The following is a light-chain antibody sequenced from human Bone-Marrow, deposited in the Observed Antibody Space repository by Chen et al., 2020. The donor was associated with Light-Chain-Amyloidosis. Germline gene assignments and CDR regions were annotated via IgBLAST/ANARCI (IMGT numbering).Light chain of an antibody. CDR1: QSVSSN. Sequence: EIVMTQSPATLSVSPGERATLSCRASQSVSSNSAWYQQKPGQAPRLLNYGASTRATGIPARFSGSGSGTAFTLAISSLQSEYFAVYYCQQYNKWPPWTFGQGTKVEIK. J-gene: IGKJ1*01. V-gene: IGKV3-15*01. CDR2: GAS. CDR3: QQYNKWPPWT.